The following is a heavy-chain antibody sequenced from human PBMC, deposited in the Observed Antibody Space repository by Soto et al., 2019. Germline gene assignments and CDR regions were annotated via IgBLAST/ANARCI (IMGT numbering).Heavy chain of an antibody. Sequence: ASVKVSCKASGYTFTGYYMHWVRQAPGQGLEWMGWINPNSGGTNYAQKFQGWVTITRDTSISTAYMELSRLRSDDTAVYYCARAARVRGVSAFGYWGQGTLVTVSS. J-gene: IGHJ4*02. CDR1: GYTFTGYY. CDR3: ARAARVRGVSAFGY. V-gene: IGHV1-2*04. D-gene: IGHD3-10*01. CDR2: INPNSGGT.